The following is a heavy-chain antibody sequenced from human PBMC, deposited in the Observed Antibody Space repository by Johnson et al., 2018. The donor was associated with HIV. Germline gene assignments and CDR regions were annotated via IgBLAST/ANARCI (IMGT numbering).Heavy chain of an antibody. V-gene: IGHV3-43*01. CDR2: ISWDGGST. D-gene: IGHD3-3*01. CDR1: GFTFDDYT. CDR3: VKDIQVGVSDAFDI. J-gene: IGHJ3*02. Sequence: VESGGGLVQPGGSLRLSCATSGFTFDDYTMHWVRQAPGKGLEWLSLISWDGGSTYYADSVKGRFTISRDNSKNSLYLQMSSLRTEDTALYYCVKDIQVGVSDAFDIWGQGTTVTVSS.